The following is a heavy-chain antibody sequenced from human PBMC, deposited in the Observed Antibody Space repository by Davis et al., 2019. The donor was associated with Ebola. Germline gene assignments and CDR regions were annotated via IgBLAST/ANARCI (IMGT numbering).Heavy chain of an antibody. Sequence: MPGGSLRLSCAVTGGSFSGYYWSWIRQPPGKGLEWIGEINHSGSTNYNPSLWGRVSITVDTSKSQFSLTLTSVIAADTAVYYCARGGKYGLGSSYWYFDLWGRGALVTVSS. CDR3: ARGGKYGLGSSYWYFDL. CDR1: GGSFSGYY. D-gene: IGHD3-10*01. J-gene: IGHJ2*01. V-gene: IGHV4-34*01. CDR2: INHSGST.